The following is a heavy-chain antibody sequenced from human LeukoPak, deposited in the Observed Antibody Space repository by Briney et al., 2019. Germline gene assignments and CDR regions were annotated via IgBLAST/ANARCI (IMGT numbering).Heavy chain of an antibody. CDR2: ITWNGNTR. Sequence: GRSLRLSCEASGFSFNEYAMHWVRQAPGKGLEWLSGITWNGNTRDYADSVRGRFTISRDNAKNSLYLQINSLKVEDTAFYYCAKGAVPRNRFTWFDPWGQGTLVTVSS. CDR3: AKGAVPRNRFTWFDP. CDR1: GFSFNEYA. D-gene: IGHD1-14*01. J-gene: IGHJ5*02. V-gene: IGHV3-9*01.